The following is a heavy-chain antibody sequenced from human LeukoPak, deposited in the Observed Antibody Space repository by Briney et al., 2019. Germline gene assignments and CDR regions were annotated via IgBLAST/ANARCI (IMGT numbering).Heavy chain of an antibody. D-gene: IGHD3-22*01. CDR2: ISAYNGNT. J-gene: IGHJ5*02. CDR1: GYTFASYG. Sequence: GASVKVSCKASGYTFASYGISWVRQAPGQGLERMGWISAYNGNTNYAQKLQGRVTMTTDTSTSTAYMELRSLRSDDTAVYYCARDWGSITMIVVAIPGWFDPWGQGTLVTVSS. V-gene: IGHV1-18*01. CDR3: ARDWGSITMIVVAIPGWFDP.